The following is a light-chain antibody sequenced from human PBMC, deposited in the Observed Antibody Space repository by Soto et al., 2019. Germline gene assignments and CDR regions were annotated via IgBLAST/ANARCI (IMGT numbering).Light chain of an antibody. CDR2: SNN. CDR3: AAWDDSLNGGV. V-gene: IGLV1-44*01. CDR1: SSNIGSYT. Sequence: QPVLTQPPSASGTPGQRVTIFCSGSSSNIGSYTVNWYQQLPGAAPKLLLYSNNHRPSGVPDRFSGSRSGTSASLAISGLQSEDEADYYCAAWDDSLNGGVFGTGTKVTVL. J-gene: IGLJ1*01.